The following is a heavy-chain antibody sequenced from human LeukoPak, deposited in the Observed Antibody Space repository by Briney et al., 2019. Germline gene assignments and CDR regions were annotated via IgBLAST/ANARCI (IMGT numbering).Heavy chain of an antibody. Sequence: PGGSLRLSCAASGFTFSDYYMSWIRQAPGKGLEWVSYISSSGSTIYHADSVKGRFTISRDNAKNSLYLQMNSLRAEDTAVYYCARGRRGGYVNWFDPWGQGTLVAVSS. J-gene: IGHJ5*02. CDR3: ARGRRGGYVNWFDP. CDR2: ISSSGSTI. CDR1: GFTFSDYY. V-gene: IGHV3-11*01. D-gene: IGHD5-18*01.